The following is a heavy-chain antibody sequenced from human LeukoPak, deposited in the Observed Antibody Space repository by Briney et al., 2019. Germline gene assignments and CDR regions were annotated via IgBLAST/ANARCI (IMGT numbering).Heavy chain of an antibody. Sequence: SETLSLTCTVSGSIISHYLSWSRQPPGKGLEWIVGSYYSRRTNYNPSLKSRVTISLDTSKNQSSLKLTSVTAADTAVYYFARSYWNYVDYWGQGTPVTVSS. D-gene: IGHD1-1*01. J-gene: IGHJ4*02. CDR2: SYYSRRT. V-gene: IGHV4-59*11. CDR3: ARSYWNYVDY. CDR1: GSIISHY.